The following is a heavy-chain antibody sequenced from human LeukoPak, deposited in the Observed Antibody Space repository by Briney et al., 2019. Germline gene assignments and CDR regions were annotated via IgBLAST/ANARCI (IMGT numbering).Heavy chain of an antibody. J-gene: IGHJ5*02. CDR1: GGSLSSSSYY. D-gene: IGHD3-16*01. Sequence: PSETLSLTCTVSGGSLSSSSYYWGWIRQPPGKGLEWIGSIYYSGSTYYNPSLRSRVTISVDTSKNQFSLKLSSVTAADTAVYYCATIMKPWGQGTLVTVSS. CDR2: IYYSGST. V-gene: IGHV4-39*07. CDR3: ATIMKP.